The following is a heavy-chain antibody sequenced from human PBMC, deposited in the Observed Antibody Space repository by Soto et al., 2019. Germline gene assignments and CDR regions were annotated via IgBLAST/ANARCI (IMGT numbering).Heavy chain of an antibody. CDR1: GGSIGTYY. Sequence: SETLSLTCTVSGGSIGTYYWSWIRQPPGKGLEWIGYIYYRGNTDYNPSLKSRVTISVDTSKNQFSLKLISVTAADTAVYYCARAYDFWNGYYSAQYYFDFWGQGTLVTVSS. V-gene: IGHV4-59*12. CDR2: IYYRGNT. CDR3: ARAYDFWNGYYSAQYYFDF. J-gene: IGHJ4*02. D-gene: IGHD3-3*01.